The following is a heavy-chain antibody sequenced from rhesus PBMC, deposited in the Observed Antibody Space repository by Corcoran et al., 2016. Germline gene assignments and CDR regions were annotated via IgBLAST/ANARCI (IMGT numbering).Heavy chain of an antibody. Sequence: QVQLQESGPGLVKPSEILSLTCAVAGASISDTYYWTWTRPPPGKGLEWIGNMNGKSAKLYYNSSLKSRVTISKDTSKNQFSLKLSSVTAADTAVYYCARVNSGSWNLDYWGQGILVTVSS. CDR2: MNGKSAKL. D-gene: IGHD6-25*01. CDR1: GASISDTYY. V-gene: IGHV4S9*01. J-gene: IGHJ4*01. CDR3: ARVNSGSWNLDY.